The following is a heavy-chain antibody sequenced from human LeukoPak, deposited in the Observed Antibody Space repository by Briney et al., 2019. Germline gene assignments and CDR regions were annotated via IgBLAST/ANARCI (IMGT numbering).Heavy chain of an antibody. CDR1: GGSFSGYY. D-gene: IGHD6-19*01. CDR2: INHSGST. V-gene: IGHV4-34*01. Sequence: SETLSLTCAVYGGSFSGYYWSWIRQPPGKGLEWIGEINHSGSTNYNPSLKSRVTISVDTSKNQFSLKLSSVTAADTAMYYCARGTLYRGWSYYLDFWGQGSQVTVSS. CDR3: ARGTLYRGWSYYLDF. J-gene: IGHJ4*02.